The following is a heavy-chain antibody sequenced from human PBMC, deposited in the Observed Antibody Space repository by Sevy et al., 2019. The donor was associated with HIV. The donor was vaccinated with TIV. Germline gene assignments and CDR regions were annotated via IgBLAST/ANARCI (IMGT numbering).Heavy chain of an antibody. D-gene: IGHD6-19*01. V-gene: IGHV3-30*18. CDR3: AKVRIAVAGALLENYFDY. CDR1: GFTFSSYG. J-gene: IGHJ4*02. Sequence: GGSLRLSCAASGFTFSSYGMHWVRQAPGKGLEWVAVISYDGSNKYYADSVKGRFTISRGNSKNTLYLQMNSLRAEDTAVYYCAKVRIAVAGALLENYFDYWGQGTLVTVSS. CDR2: ISYDGSNK.